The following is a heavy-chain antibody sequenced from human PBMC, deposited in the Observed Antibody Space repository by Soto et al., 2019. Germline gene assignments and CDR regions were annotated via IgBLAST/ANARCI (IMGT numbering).Heavy chain of an antibody. CDR1: GFTFSSYW. CDR2: IDGDAGST. V-gene: IGHV3-74*01. Sequence: GGSLRLSCAASGFTFSSYWMHWVRQAPGKGLVWVSRIDGDAGSTSYPDSVKGRFTISRDNAKNTLYLQMNSLRAEDTAVYYCARGPPAASWIQISDLDRWGQGTLVTVSS. J-gene: IGHJ5*02. D-gene: IGHD5-18*01. CDR3: ARGPPAASWIQISDLDR.